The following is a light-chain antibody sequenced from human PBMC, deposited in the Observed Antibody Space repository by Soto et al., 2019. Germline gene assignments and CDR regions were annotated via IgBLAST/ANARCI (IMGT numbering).Light chain of an antibody. CDR1: QSVSGTY. V-gene: IGKV3-20*01. CDR3: QQYGTSPQT. J-gene: IGKJ5*01. CDR2: DVS. Sequence: IVLTQSPGTLSLSPGERATFSCRASQSVSGTYLAWYQQRPGQAPRLLIYDVSSSATGIPDRFSGSGSGADFTLTISRLEPEDFAVYYCQQYGTSPQTFGQGTRLEIK.